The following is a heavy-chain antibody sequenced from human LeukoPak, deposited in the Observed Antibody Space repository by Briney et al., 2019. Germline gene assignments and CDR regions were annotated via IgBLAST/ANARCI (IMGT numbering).Heavy chain of an antibody. Sequence: GGSLRLSCAAXGXXVXXXYXXXXXXAXGXXLXXVXVIYTGGSTYFTDSVNGRFTISRDYSKNTLYLEMNSLRVEDTAVYYCARVSRVLGTSTLDNWGQGTLVTVSS. CDR2: IYTGGST. CDR3: ARVSRVLGTSTLDN. J-gene: IGHJ4*02. CDR1: GXXVXXXY. D-gene: IGHD2-15*01. V-gene: IGHV3-66*01.